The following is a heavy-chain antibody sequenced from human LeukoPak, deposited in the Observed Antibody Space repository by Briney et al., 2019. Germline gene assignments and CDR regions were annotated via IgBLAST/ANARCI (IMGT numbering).Heavy chain of an antibody. CDR2: IRTKPNSYTT. V-gene: IGHV3-73*01. Sequence: GGSLRLSCAASGFDFSDFYMHWVRQASGRGLEWVGLIRTKPNSYTTVYAASVKGRFTISRDDSKNTAYLRMNSLKAEDTAVYYCTRQHCSGGTCSYVDYWGQGTLVTVSS. CDR3: TRQHCSGGTCSYVDY. CDR1: GFDFSDFY. J-gene: IGHJ4*02. D-gene: IGHD2-15*01.